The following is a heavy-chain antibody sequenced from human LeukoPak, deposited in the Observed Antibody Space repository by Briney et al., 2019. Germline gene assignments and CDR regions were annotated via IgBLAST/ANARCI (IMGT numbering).Heavy chain of an antibody. V-gene: IGHV4-30-4*01. D-gene: IGHD3-22*01. J-gene: IGHJ3*01. CDR3: VKQWLRNAFDL. CDR1: GASISSGDYY. Sequence: SETLSLTCSVSGASISSGDYYWSWIRQTPGKGLEWIGYIYDGGNTYYNPSLKSRVTISVDTSKNQFSLRLRSVAAADTAVYYCVKQWLRNAFDLWGQGTMVTVSS. CDR2: IYDGGNT.